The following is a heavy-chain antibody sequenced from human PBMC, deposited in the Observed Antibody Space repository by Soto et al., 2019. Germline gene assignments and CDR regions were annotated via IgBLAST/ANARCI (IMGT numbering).Heavy chain of an antibody. CDR2: ISSSSSYI. V-gene: IGHV3-21*01. J-gene: IGHJ4*02. Sequence: EVQLVESGGGLVKTGGSLRLSCAASGFTFSSDSMNWVRQAPGKGLEWVSSISSSSSYIYYADSVKGRFTISRDNAKNSLYLQMNSLRAEDTAVYYCARAHDYYDSRGYWAYWGQGTLVTVSS. CDR1: GFTFSSDS. D-gene: IGHD3-22*01. CDR3: ARAHDYYDSRGYWAY.